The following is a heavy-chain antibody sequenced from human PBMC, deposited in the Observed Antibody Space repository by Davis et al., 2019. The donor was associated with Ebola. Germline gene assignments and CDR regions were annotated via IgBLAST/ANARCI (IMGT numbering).Heavy chain of an antibody. CDR3: ARVQVTRRYWYFDL. V-gene: IGHV3-13*01. CDR2: IGTAGDT. J-gene: IGHJ2*01. Sequence: GGSLRLSCVASGFTFSSYDMHWVRQATGKGLEWVSAIGTAGDTYYPGSVKGRFTISRENAKNSLYLQMNSLRAGDTAVYYCARVQVTRRYWYFDLWGRGTLVTVSS. CDR1: GFTFSSYD. D-gene: IGHD4-17*01.